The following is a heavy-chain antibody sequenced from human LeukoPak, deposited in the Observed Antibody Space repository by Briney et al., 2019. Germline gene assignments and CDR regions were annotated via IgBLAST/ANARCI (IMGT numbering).Heavy chain of an antibody. J-gene: IGHJ4*02. CDR1: GFTFSSYW. CDR3: ARSPLRAFGVVIPTYYFDY. V-gene: IGHV3-7*01. D-gene: IGHD3-3*01. Sequence: GGSLRLSCAASGFTFSSYWMSWVRQAPGKGLEWVANIKQDGSEKYYVDSVKGRFTISRDNAKNSLYLQMNSLRAEDTAVYYCARSPLRAFGVVIPTYYFDYWGQGTLVTVSS. CDR2: IKQDGSEK.